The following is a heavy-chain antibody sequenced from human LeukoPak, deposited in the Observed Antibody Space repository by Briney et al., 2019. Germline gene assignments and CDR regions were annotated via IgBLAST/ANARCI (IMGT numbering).Heavy chain of an antibody. Sequence: ASVKVSCKASGYTFTSYGISWVRQAPGQGLEWMGWISAYNGNTNYAQKLQGRVTMTTDTSTSTAYMELRSLRADDTAVYYCARDLLRLGELSTQWGWYYYGMAVWGEGTTVT. CDR3: ARDLLRLGELSTQWGWYYYGMAV. J-gene: IGHJ6*02. V-gene: IGHV1-18*01. CDR2: ISAYNGNT. CDR1: GYTFTSYG. D-gene: IGHD3-16*02.